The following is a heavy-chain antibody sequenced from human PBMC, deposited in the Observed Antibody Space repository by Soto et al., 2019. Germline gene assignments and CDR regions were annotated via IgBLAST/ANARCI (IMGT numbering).Heavy chain of an antibody. J-gene: IGHJ4*02. D-gene: IGHD6-19*01. CDR3: ARAVAGDFDY. CDR1: GGSISSGGYS. CDR2: IYHSGST. V-gene: IGHV4-30-2*01. Sequence: TLSLTCAVSGGSISSGGYSWSWIRQPPGKGLEWIGYIYHSGSTYYNPSLKSRVTISVDRSKNQFSLKLSSVTAADTAVYYCARAVAGDFDYWGQGTLVTVS.